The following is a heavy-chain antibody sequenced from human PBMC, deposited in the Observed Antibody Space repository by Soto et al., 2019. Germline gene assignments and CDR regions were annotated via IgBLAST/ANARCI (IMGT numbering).Heavy chain of an antibody. J-gene: IGHJ6*02. D-gene: IGHD6-19*01. CDR2: XXXXXXX. CDR3: ARIRGSGWGHYGMDV. V-gene: IGHV2-70*01. CDR1: GFSLSTSGMC. Sequence: ESGPTLVNPTQTLTLTCTFSGFSLSTSGMCVXXXXXXXGKALXXXXXXXXXXXXXXXTSLKTRLTISKDTSKNQVVLTMTNMDPVDTATYYCARIRGSGWGHYGMDVWGQGTTVTVSS.